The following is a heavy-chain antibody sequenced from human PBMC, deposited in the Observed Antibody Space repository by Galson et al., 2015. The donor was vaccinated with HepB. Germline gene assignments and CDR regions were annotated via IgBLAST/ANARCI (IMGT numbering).Heavy chain of an antibody. Sequence: QSGAEVKKPGESLRISCKGSGYSFTSYWISWVRQMPGKGLEWMGRIDPSDSYTNYSPSFQGHVTISADKSVSTAYLQWSSLKASDTAMYYCARHGRPSRYCSGGSCYTGNWFDPWGQGTLVTVSS. V-gene: IGHV5-10-1*01. CDR1: GYSFTSYW. D-gene: IGHD2-15*01. CDR2: IDPSDSYT. J-gene: IGHJ5*02. CDR3: ARHGRPSRYCSGGSCYTGNWFDP.